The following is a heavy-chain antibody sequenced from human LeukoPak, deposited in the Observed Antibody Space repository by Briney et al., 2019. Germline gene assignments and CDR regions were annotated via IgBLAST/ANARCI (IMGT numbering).Heavy chain of an antibody. CDR2: ISGSGGST. D-gene: IGHD2-2*01. J-gene: IGHJ4*02. V-gene: IGHV3-23*01. CDR1: GFTFSSYA. CDR3: AKDLGVVVPAAIGY. Sequence: PGGSLTLSCAASGFTFSSYAMSWLRQAPGKGREWVSAISGSGGSTYYADSVKGRFTISRDNSKNTLYLQMNSLRAEDTAVYYCAKDLGVVVPAAIGYCGQGTLVTVSS.